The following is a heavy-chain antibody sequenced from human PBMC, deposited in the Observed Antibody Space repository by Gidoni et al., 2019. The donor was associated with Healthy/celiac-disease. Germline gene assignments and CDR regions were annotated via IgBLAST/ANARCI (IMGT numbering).Heavy chain of an antibody. CDR2: ISYDGSNK. CDR1: GFPFSSSA. D-gene: IGHD2-8*01. Sequence: QVQLVESGGGVVQPGRSLRLSCAASGFPFSSSARHWVRQAPGKGREWVAVISYDGSNKYYADSVKGRFTISRDNSKNTLYLQMNSLRAEDTAVYYCARAATVFACTNGVCHFDYWGQGTLVTVSS. V-gene: IGHV3-30-3*01. J-gene: IGHJ4*02. CDR3: ARAATVFACTNGVCHFDY.